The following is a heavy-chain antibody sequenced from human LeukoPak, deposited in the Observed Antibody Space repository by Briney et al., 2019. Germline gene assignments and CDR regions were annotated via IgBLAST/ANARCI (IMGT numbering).Heavy chain of an antibody. CDR3: ARGKETATN. J-gene: IGHJ4*02. V-gene: IGHV4-59*01. CDR1: GGSISGYY. Sequence: SETLSLTCTVSGGSISGYYWSWIRQPPGKGLERIGYNFYSGSSNYIPSLKGRVTISADTSKNQFSLKLTSVTAADTAVYYCARGKETATNWGQGTLVTVSS. D-gene: IGHD5-24*01. CDR2: NFYSGSS.